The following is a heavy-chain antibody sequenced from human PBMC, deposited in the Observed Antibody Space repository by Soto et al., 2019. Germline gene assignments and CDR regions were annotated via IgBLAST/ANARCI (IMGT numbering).Heavy chain of an antibody. CDR1: GGSFSGYY. CDR2: INHSGST. V-gene: IGHV4-34*01. Sequence: PSETLSLTCAVYGGSFSGYYWSWIRQPPGKGLEWIGEINHSGSTNYNPSLKSRVTISVDTSKNQFSLKLSSVTAADTAVYYCARAVSSMTSEWGPVPNDYWGRGNLVTVSS. CDR3: ARAVSSMTSEWGPVPNDY. J-gene: IGHJ4*01. D-gene: IGHD4-4*01.